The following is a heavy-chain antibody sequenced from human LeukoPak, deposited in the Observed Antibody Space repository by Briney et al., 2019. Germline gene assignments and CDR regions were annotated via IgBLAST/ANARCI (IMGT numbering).Heavy chain of an antibody. Sequence: PGGSLRLSCAASGFNFSSYGMHWVRQAPGKGLEWVALISYDGGNKYYADSVKGRFTISRDNSKNTMYLQMNSLRAEDTAVYYCATDSSPDYWGQGTLVTVSS. CDR2: ISYDGGNK. J-gene: IGHJ4*02. V-gene: IGHV3-30*03. CDR3: ATDSSPDY. D-gene: IGHD6-13*01. CDR1: GFNFSSYG.